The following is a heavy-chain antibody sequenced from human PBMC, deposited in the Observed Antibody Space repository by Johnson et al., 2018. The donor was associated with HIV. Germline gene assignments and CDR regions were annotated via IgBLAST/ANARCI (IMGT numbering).Heavy chain of an antibody. CDR2: ISSNGGST. CDR3: TRVVVITQEK. CDR1: GFTFSSYA. D-gene: IGHD3-22*01. J-gene: IGHJ3*01. Sequence: VQLVESGGGLVQPGGSLRLSCAVSGFTFSSYAIHWFRQAPGKGLEYVSAISSNGGSTYYANSVKGRFTISRDNSKNTLYLQMNSLKTEDTALYYCTRVVVITQEKWGQGTMVTVSS. V-gene: IGHV3-64*01.